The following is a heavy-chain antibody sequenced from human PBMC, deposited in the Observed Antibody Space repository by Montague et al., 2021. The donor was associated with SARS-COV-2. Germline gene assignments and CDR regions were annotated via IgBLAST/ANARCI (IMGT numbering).Heavy chain of an antibody. CDR3: ASHTLVYSSTTSFYRDGLDA. CDR1: GESISDYS. Sequence: SETLSLTCSVYGESISDYSWSWIRQPPGKGLEWIGYINHSGSTNYNPSLTSRVTISVDTSKNQVSLKLSSVTAADTAVYYCASHTLVYSSTTSFYRDGLDAWGQGTPVTVSS. V-gene: IGHV4-34*01. D-gene: IGHD2-2*01. J-gene: IGHJ5*02. CDR2: INHSGST.